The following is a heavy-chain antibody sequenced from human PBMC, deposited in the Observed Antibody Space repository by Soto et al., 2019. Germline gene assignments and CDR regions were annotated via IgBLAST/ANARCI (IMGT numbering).Heavy chain of an antibody. D-gene: IGHD3-22*01. CDR2: IKQDGSEK. J-gene: IGHJ4*02. Sequence: EVQLVESGGGLVQPGGSLRLSCAASGFTFSSYWMSWVRQAPGKGLEWVANIKQDGSEKYYVDSVKGRFTISRDNAKNSLYLQVNSLRAEVTAVYYCARYYYYSSGYYSFDYWGQGTLVTVSS. CDR3: ARYYYYSSGYYSFDY. V-gene: IGHV3-7*01. CDR1: GFTFSSYW.